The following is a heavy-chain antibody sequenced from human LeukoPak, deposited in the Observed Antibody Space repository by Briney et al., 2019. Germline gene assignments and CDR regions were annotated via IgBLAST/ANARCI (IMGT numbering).Heavy chain of an antibody. CDR3: ASSDIVVVVAQYYYYMDV. CDR2: IYYSGST. Sequence: SETPSLTCTVPGGSISSSSYYWGWIRQPPGKGLEWMGRIYYSGSTYYNPSLNSRVTISVATSKTQSSLTLSSVTAAGTAVYYCASSDIVVVVAQYYYYMDVWGKGNTVTVS. J-gene: IGHJ6*03. CDR1: GGSISSSSYY. D-gene: IGHD2-15*01. V-gene: IGHV4-39*07.